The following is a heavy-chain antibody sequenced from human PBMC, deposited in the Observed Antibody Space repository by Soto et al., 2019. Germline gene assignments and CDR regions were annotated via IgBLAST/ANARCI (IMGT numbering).Heavy chain of an antibody. Sequence: EVQLVESGGGLVQPGGSLRLSCAASGFTFSSYWMSWVRQAPGKGLEWVANIKQDGSEKYYVDSVKGRFTISRDNAKNSLYLQMNILRAEDTAVYYCARGTPSSSWFSDAFDIWGQGTLVTVSS. J-gene: IGHJ3*02. CDR3: ARGTPSSSWFSDAFDI. D-gene: IGHD6-13*01. CDR1: GFTFSSYW. CDR2: IKQDGSEK. V-gene: IGHV3-7*01.